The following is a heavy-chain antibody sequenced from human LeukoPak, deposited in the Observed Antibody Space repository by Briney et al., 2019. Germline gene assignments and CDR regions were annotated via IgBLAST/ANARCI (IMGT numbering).Heavy chain of an antibody. Sequence: TSQTLSLTCTVSGGSISSGGYYWSRIRQHPGKGLEWIGYIYYSGSTYYNPSLKSRVTISVDTSKNQFSLKLSSVTAADTAVYYCARNPSVCSGGSCYSFDYWGQGTLVTVSS. CDR3: ARNPSVCSGGSCYSFDY. D-gene: IGHD2-15*01. J-gene: IGHJ4*02. CDR1: GGSISSGGYY. V-gene: IGHV4-31*03. CDR2: IYYSGST.